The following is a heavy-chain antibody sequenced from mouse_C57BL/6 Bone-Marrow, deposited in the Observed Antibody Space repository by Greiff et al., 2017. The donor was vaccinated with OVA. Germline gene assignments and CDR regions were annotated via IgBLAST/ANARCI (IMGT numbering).Heavy chain of an antibody. V-gene: IGHV5-6*02. CDR3: ARLRITTVVDYYAMDY. CDR2: ISSGGSYT. CDR1: GFTFSSYG. Sequence: DVMLVESGGDLVKPGGSLKLSCAASGFTFSSYGMSWVRQTPDKRLEWVATISSGGSYTYYPDSVKGRFTISRDNAKNTLYLQMSSLKSEDTAMYYCARLRITTVVDYYAMDYWGQGTSVTVSS. J-gene: IGHJ4*01. D-gene: IGHD1-1*01.